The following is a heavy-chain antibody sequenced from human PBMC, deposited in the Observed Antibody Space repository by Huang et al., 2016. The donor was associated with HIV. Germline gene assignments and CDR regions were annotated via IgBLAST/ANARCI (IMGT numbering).Heavy chain of an antibody. V-gene: IGHV3-7*01. CDR3: ATKTAAMDI. CDR2: IKQDESEK. Sequence: VESGGRLVQPGGSIRLSCVGSTFTFGAYWMSWVGQAPGKGREWVANIKQDESEKYYVESVKGRFNISRDNAKKVLFLEMNNVRVEDTATYYCATKTAAMDIWGQGTTVTVS. CDR1: TFTFGAYW. J-gene: IGHJ6*02. D-gene: IGHD1-7*01.